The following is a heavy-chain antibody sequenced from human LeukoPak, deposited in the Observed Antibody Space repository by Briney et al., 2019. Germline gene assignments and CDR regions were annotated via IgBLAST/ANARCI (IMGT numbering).Heavy chain of an antibody. J-gene: IGHJ6*03. V-gene: IGHV1-69*05. CDR3: ATTHCYGAYPSCTNYYYYYMDV. D-gene: IGHD4-17*01. Sequence: ASVKVSCKASGGTFSRYSISWVRQAPGHGLEWIGGIIPFFRTANYAREFQGRVTITTDESTSTAYMELSSLISEDTALYYCATTHCYGAYPSCTNYYYYYMDVWGKGTTVTVSS. CDR1: GGTFSRYS. CDR2: IIPFFRTA.